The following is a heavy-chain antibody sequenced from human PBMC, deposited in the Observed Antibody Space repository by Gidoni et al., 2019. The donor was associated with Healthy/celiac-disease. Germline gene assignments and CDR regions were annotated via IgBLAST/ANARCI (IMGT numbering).Heavy chain of an antibody. V-gene: IGHV3-30*18. D-gene: IGHD4-17*01. CDR2: ISYDGSNK. CDR3: AKTGIYGDYDSYYFDY. J-gene: IGHJ4*02. Sequence: QVQLVESGGGVVQPGRSLSLSCAASGFTFSSYGMHWVRQAPGKGLEWVAVISYDGSNKYYADSVKGRFTISRDNSKNTLYLQMNSLRAEDTAVYYCAKTGIYGDYDSYYFDYWGQGTLVTVSS. CDR1: GFTFSSYG.